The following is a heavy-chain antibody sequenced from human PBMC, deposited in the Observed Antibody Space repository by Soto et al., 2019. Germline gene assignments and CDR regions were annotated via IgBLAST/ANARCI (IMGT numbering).Heavy chain of an antibody. V-gene: IGHV4-34*01. CDR1: GGSFSGYY. Sequence: PSETLSLTCAVYGGSFSGYYWSWIRQPPGKGLEWIGDINHSGSTNYSPSLKSRVTISVDSSKSQFSLKLSSVTAADAAVYFCARQAVSTGYHHYYGLDVWGQGTTVTVFS. CDR3: ARQAVSTGYHHYYGLDV. CDR2: INHSGST. J-gene: IGHJ6*02. D-gene: IGHD4-4*01.